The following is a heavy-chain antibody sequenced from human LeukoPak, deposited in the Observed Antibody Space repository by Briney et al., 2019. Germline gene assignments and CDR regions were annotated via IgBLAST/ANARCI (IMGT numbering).Heavy chain of an antibody. CDR3: ARDGPRPLSITIFGVVIISQAFDI. J-gene: IGHJ3*02. CDR2: IYYSGST. D-gene: IGHD3-3*01. V-gene: IGHV4-39*07. Sequence: PSETLSLTCTVSGGSISSNNYYWGWIRQPPGKGLEWLGSIYYSGSTYYNPSLKSRVTISVDTSKNQFSLKLSSVTAADTAVYYCARDGPRPLSITIFGVVIISQAFDIWGQGTMVTVSS. CDR1: GGSISSNNYY.